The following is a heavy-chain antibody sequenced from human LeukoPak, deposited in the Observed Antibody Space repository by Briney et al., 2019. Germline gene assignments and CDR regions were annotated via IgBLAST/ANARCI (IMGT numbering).Heavy chain of an antibody. CDR2: ISSSSSYI. D-gene: IGHD5-24*01. CDR3: ARAAGEMATIRY. CDR1: GFTFSDYY. Sequence: GSLRLSCAASGFTFSDYYMSWIRQAPGKGLEWVSSISSSSSYIYYADSVKGRFTISRDNAKNSLYLQMNSLRAEDTAVYYCARAAGEMATIRYWGQGTLVTVSS. J-gene: IGHJ4*02. V-gene: IGHV3-11*06.